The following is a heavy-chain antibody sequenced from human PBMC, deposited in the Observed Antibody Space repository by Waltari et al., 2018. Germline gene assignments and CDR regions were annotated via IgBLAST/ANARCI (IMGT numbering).Heavy chain of an antibody. Sequence: EVQLVQSGAEVKKPGESLLISCRASGYTFTSYWLSWVRQIPGKGLEWMARIDPRDSDTNYSPSFQGHVTISADKSITTAYLQWSSLKASDTAMYYCARHALGSDGYYYMDVWGKGTTVTVSS. J-gene: IGHJ6*03. CDR2: IDPRDSDT. CDR1: GYTFTSYW. CDR3: ARHALGSDGYYYMDV. D-gene: IGHD6-19*01. V-gene: IGHV5-10-1*03.